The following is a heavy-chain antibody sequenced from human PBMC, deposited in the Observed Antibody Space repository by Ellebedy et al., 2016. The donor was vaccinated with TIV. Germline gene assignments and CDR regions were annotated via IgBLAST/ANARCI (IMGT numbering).Heavy chain of an antibody. Sequence: GGSLRLSCAVSGFSFSTYWMSWVRQAPGKGLEWVAQIKQDGSETYYVDSVRGRFSLPRDNAKNSLYRQMNSLRTEATAVYYCVRDKADISSSGSLFDPWGQGTLVTVSS. CDR3: VRDKADISSSGSLFDP. V-gene: IGHV3-7*03. J-gene: IGHJ5*02. CDR1: GFSFSTYW. CDR2: IKQDGSET. D-gene: IGHD6-6*01.